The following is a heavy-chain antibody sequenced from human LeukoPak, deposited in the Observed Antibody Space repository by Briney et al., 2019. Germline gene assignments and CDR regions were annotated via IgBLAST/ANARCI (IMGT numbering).Heavy chain of an antibody. CDR2: IYYGGST. J-gene: IGHJ4*02. Sequence: SETLSLTCTVSGGSISSYYWSWIRQPPGKGLEWIGYIYYGGSTNYNPSLKSRVTISVDTSKNQFSLKLSSVTAADTAVYYCARGRWLQCFDYWGQGTLVTVSS. CDR1: GGSISSYY. V-gene: IGHV4-59*01. CDR3: ARGRWLQCFDY. D-gene: IGHD5-24*01.